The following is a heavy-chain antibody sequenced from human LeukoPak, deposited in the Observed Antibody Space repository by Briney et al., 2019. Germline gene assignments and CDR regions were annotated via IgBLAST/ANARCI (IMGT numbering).Heavy chain of an antibody. CDR3: ARNRQAGTSHDVDY. Sequence: SQTLSLTCAISGDSTTSNSAGWNWITQSPSRGLEWPGRTYYKSKWYKDYAVSVKSRITINPDTSKNQLSLQLNSVTAEDTAVYYCARNRQAGTSHDVDYWGQGILVTVSS. V-gene: IGHV6-1*01. D-gene: IGHD1-7*01. CDR1: GDSTTSNSAG. CDR2: TYYKSKWYK. J-gene: IGHJ4*02.